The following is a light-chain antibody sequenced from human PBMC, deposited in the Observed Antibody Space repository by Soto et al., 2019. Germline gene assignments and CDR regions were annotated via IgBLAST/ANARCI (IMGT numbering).Light chain of an antibody. CDR2: VVS. CDR3: SSYTSSGTVV. Sequence: QSVLTQPASVSGSPGQSITISCTGTSSDVGGYDHVSWYQQHPGRAPQLIIYVVSSRPSGVPNRFSGSKSGNMSSLTISGLQADDEGNYYCSSYTSSGTVVFGGGTKLTVL. J-gene: IGLJ2*01. V-gene: IGLV2-14*03. CDR1: SSDVGGYDH.